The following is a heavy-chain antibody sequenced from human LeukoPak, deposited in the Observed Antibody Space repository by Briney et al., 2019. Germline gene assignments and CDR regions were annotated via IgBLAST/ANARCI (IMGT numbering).Heavy chain of an antibody. J-gene: IGHJ3*02. Sequence: SETLSLTCTVSGGSSSSSSYYWGWIRQPPGKGLEWIGSIYYSESTYYNPSLKSRVTISVDTSKNQFSLKLSSVTAADTAVYYCASAGYSYGTGAFDIWGQGTMVTVSS. CDR3: ASAGYSYGTGAFDI. CDR2: IYYSEST. V-gene: IGHV4-39*01. CDR1: GGSSSSSSYY. D-gene: IGHD5-18*01.